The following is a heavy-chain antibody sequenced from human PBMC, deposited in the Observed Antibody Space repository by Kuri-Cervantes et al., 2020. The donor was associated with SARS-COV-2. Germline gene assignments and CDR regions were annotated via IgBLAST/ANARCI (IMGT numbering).Heavy chain of an antibody. D-gene: IGHD7-27*01. V-gene: IGHV3-21*01. Sequence: ETLSPTCAASGFTFSTFRLNWVRQAPGKGLEWVSSISSSSNFIYYADSVKGRFTISRDNAKTSLYLQMNSLKPEDTAVYYCAREEGGELGEAFDYWGQGALVTVSS. CDR2: ISSSSNFI. CDR3: AREEGGELGEAFDY. J-gene: IGHJ4*02. CDR1: GFTFSTFR.